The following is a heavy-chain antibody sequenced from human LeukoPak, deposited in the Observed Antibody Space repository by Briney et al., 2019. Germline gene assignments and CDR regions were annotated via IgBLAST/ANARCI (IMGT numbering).Heavy chain of an antibody. J-gene: IGHJ4*02. Sequence: GGSLKLSCAASGFTFGSYAMHWVRQAPGKGLEYVSAISSNGGSTYYANSVKGRFTISRDNSKNTLYLQMGSLRAEDMAVYYCARGYDFWSGYWSHSDYWGQGTLVTVSS. CDR3: ARGYDFWSGYWSHSDY. CDR2: ISSNGGST. D-gene: IGHD3-3*01. V-gene: IGHV3-64*01. CDR1: GFTFGSYA.